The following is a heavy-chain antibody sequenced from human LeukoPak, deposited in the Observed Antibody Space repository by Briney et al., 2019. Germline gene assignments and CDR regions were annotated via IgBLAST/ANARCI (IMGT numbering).Heavy chain of an antibody. Sequence: SQTLSLTCTVSGGSISSGGYYWSWIRQHPGKGLEWIGYIYYSGSTYYNPSLKSRVTISVDTSKNQFSLKLSSVTAADTAVYYCSQTDMVRGVYGMDVWAQGTTVTVSS. CDR1: GGSISSGGYY. J-gene: IGHJ6*02. V-gene: IGHV4-31*03. D-gene: IGHD3-10*01. CDR2: IYYSGST. CDR3: SQTDMVRGVYGMDV.